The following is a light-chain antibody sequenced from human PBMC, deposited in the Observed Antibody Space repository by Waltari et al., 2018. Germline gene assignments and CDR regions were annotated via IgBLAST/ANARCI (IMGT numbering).Light chain of an antibody. J-gene: IGKJ2*01. V-gene: IGKV1-5*01. Sequence: DIQMTQSPSTLSASVGDRVTITCRASQSISYWLACYQQKPGKAPKLLIYDVSSLESGVPSRFSGSGSGTDFTLTINSLQPEDFATYYCQQYNSYPYTFGQGTKLEIK. CDR1: QSISYW. CDR2: DVS. CDR3: QQYNSYPYT.